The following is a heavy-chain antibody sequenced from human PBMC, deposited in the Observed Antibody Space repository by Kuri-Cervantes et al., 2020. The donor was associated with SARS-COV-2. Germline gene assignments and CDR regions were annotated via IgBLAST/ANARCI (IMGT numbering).Heavy chain of an antibody. V-gene: IGHV1-3*04. Sequence: ASVKVSCKASGYSFTAYAIHWVRQAPGQRLEWLGWINTGNGDSAYSQNFQGRVTMTRDTSTSTVYMELSSLRSEDTAVYYCARGRLSSDYFDYWGQGTLVTVSS. D-gene: IGHD6-6*01. CDR1: GYSFTAYA. CDR2: INTGNGDS. CDR3: ARGRLSSDYFDY. J-gene: IGHJ4*02.